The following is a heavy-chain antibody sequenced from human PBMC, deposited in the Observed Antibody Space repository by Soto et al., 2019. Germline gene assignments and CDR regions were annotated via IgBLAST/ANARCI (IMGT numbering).Heavy chain of an antibody. D-gene: IGHD3-9*01. Sequence: PGESPKISCKGSGYSFTSYWISWVRQMPGKGLEWMGRIDPSDSYTNYSPSFQGHVTISADKSISTAYLRWSSLKALDAVMYYCARQYYDILTGYPLYWYFDLWGRGTLVTVSS. CDR3: ARQYYDILTGYPLYWYFDL. V-gene: IGHV5-10-1*01. CDR1: GYSFTSYW. J-gene: IGHJ2*01. CDR2: IDPSDSYT.